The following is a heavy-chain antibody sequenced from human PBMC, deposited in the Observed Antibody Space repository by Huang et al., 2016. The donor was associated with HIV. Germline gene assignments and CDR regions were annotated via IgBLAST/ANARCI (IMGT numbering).Heavy chain of an antibody. CDR1: GGSISSSSYY. CDR2: IYYSGST. V-gene: IGHV4-39*01. Sequence: QLQLQESGPGLVKPSETLSLTCTVSGGSISSSSYYWGWIRQPPGQGLEWIGSIYYSGSTYSNPSLKSRVTISVDTSKNHFSLKLSSVTAADTAVYYCRGDIVVVVAATRYYFDYWGQGTLVTVSS. CDR3: RGDIVVVVAATRYYFDY. J-gene: IGHJ4*02. D-gene: IGHD2-15*01.